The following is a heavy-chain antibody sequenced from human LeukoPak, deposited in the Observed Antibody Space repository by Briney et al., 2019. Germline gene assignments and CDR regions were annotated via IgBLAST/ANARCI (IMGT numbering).Heavy chain of an antibody. CDR1: GYSFTSYW. Sequence: ESLKISCKGSGYSFTSYWIGWVRQMPGKGLEWIGIIYPGDSDTRYSPSFQGQVTISADKSISTAYLQWSSLKASDTAMYYCARPSGTPYYYDSSSPFDPWGQGTLVTVSS. CDR2: IYPGDSDT. D-gene: IGHD3-22*01. J-gene: IGHJ5*02. V-gene: IGHV5-51*01. CDR3: ARPSGTPYYYDSSSPFDP.